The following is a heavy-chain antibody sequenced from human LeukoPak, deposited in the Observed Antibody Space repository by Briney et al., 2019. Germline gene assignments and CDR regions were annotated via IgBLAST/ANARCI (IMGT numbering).Heavy chain of an antibody. J-gene: IGHJ4*02. CDR3: AKTHGYFDQ. V-gene: IGHV3-23*01. CDR2: ISGSGETT. CDR1: GFTFSSYG. D-gene: IGHD3-22*01. Sequence: GGSLRLSCAASGFTFSSYGMTWLRQTPAKGLEWVSAISGSGETTYYSDSVKGRFTISRDNSKNTLFLQMNSLRVEDAAMYYCAKTHGYFDQWGQGTLVTVSS.